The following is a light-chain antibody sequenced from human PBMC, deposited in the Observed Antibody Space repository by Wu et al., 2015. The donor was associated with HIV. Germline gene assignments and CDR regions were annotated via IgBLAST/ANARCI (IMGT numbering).Light chain of an antibody. J-gene: IGKJ3*01. CDR2: AAS. CDR3: QNYRTALLS. Sequence: DRVTITCRRVTYIYNYLAWYQQNRKVPRVLIYAASTLQSGVPSRFSGSGSGTDFTLTISGLQAEDAATYYCQNYRTALLSFGPGTKVEI. V-gene: IGKV1-27*01. CDR1: TYIYNY.